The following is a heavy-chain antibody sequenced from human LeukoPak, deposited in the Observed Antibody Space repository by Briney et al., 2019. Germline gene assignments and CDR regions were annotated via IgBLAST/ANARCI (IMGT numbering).Heavy chain of an antibody. CDR2: ISGSGGST. CDR1: GFTFSSYA. J-gene: IGHJ4*02. CDR3: AKAVGSYGDHSYCFDY. V-gene: IGHV3-23*01. Sequence: GASLRLSCAASGFTFSSYAMSWVRQAPGKGLEWVSAISGSGGSTYYADSVKGRFTISRDNSKNTLYLQMNSLRAEDTAVYYCAKAVGSYGDHSYCFDYWGQGTLVTVSS. D-gene: IGHD4-17*01.